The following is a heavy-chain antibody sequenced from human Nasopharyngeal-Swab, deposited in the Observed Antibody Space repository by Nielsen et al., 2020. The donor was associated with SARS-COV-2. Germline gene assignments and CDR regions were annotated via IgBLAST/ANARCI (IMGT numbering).Heavy chain of an antibody. CDR2: IKQDGSEK. D-gene: IGHD4-23*01. CDR1: GFTFSSYW. Sequence: GGSLRLSCAASGFTFSSYWMSWVRQAPGKGLEWVANIKQDGSEKYYVDSVKGRFTIYRDNAKKERDMQLNSLRAEDTAVYYCARERGNSLDYWGQGTLVTVSS. J-gene: IGHJ4*02. CDR3: ARERGNSLDY. V-gene: IGHV3-7*01.